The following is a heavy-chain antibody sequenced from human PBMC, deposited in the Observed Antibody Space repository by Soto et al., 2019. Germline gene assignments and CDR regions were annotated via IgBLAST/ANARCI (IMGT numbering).Heavy chain of an antibody. CDR2: MTPNSGNT. CDR3: ARNLYNTGDFDH. Sequence: QVQLMQSGAEVRKPGASVKVSCRASGYTFTDYDINWVRQATGQGLEWLGWMTPNSGNTGYALKFQGIVTLTRDISRSTAYMELSSLTSEDTAVYYCARNLYNTGDFDHWGQGTLVTVSS. V-gene: IGHV1-8*02. CDR1: GYTFTDYD. J-gene: IGHJ5*02. D-gene: IGHD3-16*01.